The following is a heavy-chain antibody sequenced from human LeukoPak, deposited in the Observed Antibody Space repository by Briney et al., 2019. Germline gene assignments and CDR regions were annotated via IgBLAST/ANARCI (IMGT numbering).Heavy chain of an antibody. CDR3: ARFEYSSSSGAFDI. CDR1: GFTFSDYY. D-gene: IGHD6-6*01. J-gene: IGHJ3*02. CDR2: ISSSGSTI. V-gene: IGHV3-11*01. Sequence: PGGSLRLSCAASGFTFSDYYMSWIRQAPGKGLEWISYISSSGSTIYYADSVKGRFTISRDNAKNSLYLQMNSLRAEDTAVYYCARFEYSSSSGAFDIWGQGTMVTVSS.